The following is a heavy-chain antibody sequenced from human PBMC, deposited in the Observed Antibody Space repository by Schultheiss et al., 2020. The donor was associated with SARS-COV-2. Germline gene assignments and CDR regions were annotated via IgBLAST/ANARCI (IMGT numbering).Heavy chain of an antibody. V-gene: IGHV4-4*02. CDR2: INHSGST. Sequence: SETLSLTCAVSGGSISSSNWWSWVRQPPGKGLEWIGEINHSGSTNYNPSLKSRVTISVDTSKNQFSLKLSSVTAADTAVYYCARARYSSGPDYWGQGTLVTVAS. CDR1: GGSISSSNW. CDR3: ARARYSSGPDY. D-gene: IGHD6-19*01. J-gene: IGHJ4*02.